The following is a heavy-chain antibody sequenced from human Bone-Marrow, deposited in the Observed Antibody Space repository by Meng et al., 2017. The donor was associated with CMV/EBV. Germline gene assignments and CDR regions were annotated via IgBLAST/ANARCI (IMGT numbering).Heavy chain of an antibody. CDR3: ARGRVVVVPAARWFDP. Sequence: ASVKVSCKASGTTFISQGISWVRQATGQGLEWMGWMNPNSGNTGYAQKFQGRVTMTRNTSISTAYMELSSLRSEDTAVYYCARGRVVVVPAARWFDPWGQGTLVTVSS. CDR2: MNPNSGNT. J-gene: IGHJ5*02. D-gene: IGHD2-2*01. V-gene: IGHV1-8*01. CDR1: GTTFISQG.